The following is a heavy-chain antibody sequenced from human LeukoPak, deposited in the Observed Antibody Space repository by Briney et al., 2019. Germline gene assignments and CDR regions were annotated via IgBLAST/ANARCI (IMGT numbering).Heavy chain of an antibody. Sequence: SETLSLTCTVSGCSISSGDYYWSWLRQPPGKGLEWIGYIYYSGSTYYNPSLNSRVTITVDTSKNQFSLKLSSVTAADTAVYYCVRVGFRYCSSTSCFDAFDIWGQGTMVTVSS. CDR2: IYYSGST. CDR1: GCSISSGDYY. V-gene: IGHV4-30-4*08. CDR3: VRVGFRYCSSTSCFDAFDI. J-gene: IGHJ3*02. D-gene: IGHD2-2*01.